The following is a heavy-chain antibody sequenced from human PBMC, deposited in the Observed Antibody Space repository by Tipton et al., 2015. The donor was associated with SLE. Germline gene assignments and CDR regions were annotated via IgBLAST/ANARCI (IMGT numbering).Heavy chain of an antibody. J-gene: IGHJ6*02. D-gene: IGHD5-18*01. CDR3: ARWIPLTGINV. CDR2: MYRSGTT. CDR1: GDSFSNHF. V-gene: IGHV4-59*08. Sequence: GLVKPSETLSLTCTVSGDSFSNHFWSWIRQPPGKGLEWIGYMYRSGTTKYNPSLKSRVTISVDKSKNQFSLKLTSVTAADTAVYYCARWIPLTGINVWGQGATVTVSS.